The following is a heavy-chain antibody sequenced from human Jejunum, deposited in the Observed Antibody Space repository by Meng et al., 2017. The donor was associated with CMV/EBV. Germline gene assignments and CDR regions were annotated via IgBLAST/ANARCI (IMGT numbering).Heavy chain of an antibody. D-gene: IGHD2/OR15-2a*01. CDR3: ARGGNFDP. CDR2: ISANTGTP. Sequence: QVQLVQSGSELKKPAASVTVSCKASGYTFSTYTINWVRQAHGRGLEWMGWISANTGTPTYTQGFTGRFDFSLDTSVSTAYLQISSLKAEDTAVYYCARGGNFDPWGQGTLVIVSS. J-gene: IGHJ5*02. CDR1: GYTFSTYT. V-gene: IGHV7-4-1*02.